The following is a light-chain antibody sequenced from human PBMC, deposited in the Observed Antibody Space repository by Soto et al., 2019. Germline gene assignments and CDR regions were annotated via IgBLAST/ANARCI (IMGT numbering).Light chain of an antibody. V-gene: IGKV3-20*01. CDR2: GAS. CDR3: QQYARSPRT. J-gene: IGKJ1*01. Sequence: EIGLTQSPGTLSWSPGERATLSCGASQSVDHSYLAWYQQKTGQAPRLLIYGASSRATGFPARFSASWSGTEFTLTISRLEPEDFGGYYCQQYARSPRTFGQGTKVDI. CDR1: QSVDHSY.